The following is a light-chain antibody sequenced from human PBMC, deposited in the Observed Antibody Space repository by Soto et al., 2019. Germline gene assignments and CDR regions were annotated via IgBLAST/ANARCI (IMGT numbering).Light chain of an antibody. Sequence: DIQLTQSPSFLSASVGDRVTITCRASQGISSSLAWYQQKPGKAHNLLIYAASTLQTGVPTRFSGSGSGTEFTLTISSLQPEDFASYYCEQVNSYPLTFGGGTKVEIK. V-gene: IGKV1-9*01. CDR1: QGISSS. J-gene: IGKJ4*01. CDR2: AAS. CDR3: EQVNSYPLT.